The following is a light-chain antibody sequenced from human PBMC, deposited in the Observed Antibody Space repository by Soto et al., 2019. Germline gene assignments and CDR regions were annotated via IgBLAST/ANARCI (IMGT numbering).Light chain of an antibody. J-gene: IGKJ4*01. CDR3: QQRSNWLLT. V-gene: IGKV3-11*01. Sequence: EIVLTQSPATLSLSPGERATLSCRASQSVSSYLAWYQQKPGQAPRLLIYDASNRATGIPARFSGSVSGTYFTLTISSLEPEDFAVYSCQQRSNWLLTFGGGTKVEIK. CDR2: DAS. CDR1: QSVSSY.